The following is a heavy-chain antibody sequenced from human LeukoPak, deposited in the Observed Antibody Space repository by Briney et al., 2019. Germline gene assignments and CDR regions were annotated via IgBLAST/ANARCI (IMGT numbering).Heavy chain of an antibody. D-gene: IGHD3-22*01. CDR3: ARDRTEYDSSGYYYPDY. Sequence: ASVKVSCKASGYTFTSYYMHWVRQAPGQGLEWMGWINPNSGGTNYAQKFQGRVTMTRDTSISTAYMELSRLRSDDTAVYYCARDRTEYDSSGYYYPDYWGQGTLVTVSS. J-gene: IGHJ4*02. CDR2: INPNSGGT. CDR1: GYTFTSYY. V-gene: IGHV1-2*02.